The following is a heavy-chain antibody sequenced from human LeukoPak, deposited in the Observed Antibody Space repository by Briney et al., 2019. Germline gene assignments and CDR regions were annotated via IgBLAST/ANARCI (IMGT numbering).Heavy chain of an antibody. CDR3: ARGRNYYGSGRQRDYDAFDI. CDR1: GYTFTSYY. Sequence: GASVKVSCKASGYTFTSYYMHWVRQAPGQGLEWMGWINPNSGGTNYAQKFQGRVTMTRDTSISTAYMELSRLRSDDTAVYYCARGRNYYGSGRQRDYDAFDIWGQGTMVTVSS. D-gene: IGHD3-10*01. CDR2: INPNSGGT. V-gene: IGHV1-2*02. J-gene: IGHJ3*02.